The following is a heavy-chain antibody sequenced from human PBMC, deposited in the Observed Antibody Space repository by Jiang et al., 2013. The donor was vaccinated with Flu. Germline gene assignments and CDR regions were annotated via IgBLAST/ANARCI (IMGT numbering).Heavy chain of an antibody. CDR1: GYTFTTKS. Sequence: PGASVKISCKASGYTFTTKSIHWLRQAPEQGLEWMGWINGGNGKSNSLGKFQDRVTITRDASANTAYMELSSLRSEDTALYYCASGDSVWGSVIDYWGQGTLVTVSS. J-gene: IGHJ4*02. D-gene: IGHD3-16*01. V-gene: IGHV1-3*01. CDR2: INGGNGKS. CDR3: ASGDSVWGSVIDY.